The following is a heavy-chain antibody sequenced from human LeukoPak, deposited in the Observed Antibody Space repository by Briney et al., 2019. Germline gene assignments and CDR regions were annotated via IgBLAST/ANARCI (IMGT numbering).Heavy chain of an antibody. V-gene: IGHV3-23*01. CDR1: GFTFSSCV. J-gene: IGHJ4*02. Sequence: PGGSLRLSCAASGFTFSSCVMNWDRQPPGNGLGWVSSISRSVGAPFYGDSVKGRFAISRDNSKNTLFLQFRRLRFEDTAVYYCAIFQASGSRGRGSGSWGQGTLVTVSS. D-gene: IGHD3-10*01. CDR3: AIFQASGSRGRGSGS. CDR2: ISRSVGAP.